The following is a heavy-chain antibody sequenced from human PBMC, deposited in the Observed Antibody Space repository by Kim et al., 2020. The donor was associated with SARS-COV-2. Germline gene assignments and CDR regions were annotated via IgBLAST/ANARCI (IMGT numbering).Heavy chain of an antibody. Sequence: SVKVSCKASGGTFSSYAISWVRQAPGQGLEWMGGIIPIFGTANYAQKFQGRVTITADESTSTAYMELSSLRSEDTAVYYCARALSYGSGSYIGLNYYYYYGMDVWGQGTTVTVSS. V-gene: IGHV1-69*13. CDR3: ARALSYGSGSYIGLNYYYYYGMDV. D-gene: IGHD3-10*01. J-gene: IGHJ6*02. CDR1: GGTFSSYA. CDR2: IIPIFGTA.